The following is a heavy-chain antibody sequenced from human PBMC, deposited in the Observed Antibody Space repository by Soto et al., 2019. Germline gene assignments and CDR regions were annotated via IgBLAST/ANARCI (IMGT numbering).Heavy chain of an antibody. J-gene: IGHJ4*02. Sequence: EVQLVESGGGLVQPGGSLRLSCAASGFTFSDYYMSWVRQAPGRGLEWVANIKHDGSEKHYVDSVKGRFTISRDNAENSLCPQMNSLRAEDTAVYYCARGSAAPDNWGQGTLVTVSS. CDR2: IKHDGSEK. CDR1: GFTFSDYY. V-gene: IGHV3-7*01. CDR3: ARGSAAPDN.